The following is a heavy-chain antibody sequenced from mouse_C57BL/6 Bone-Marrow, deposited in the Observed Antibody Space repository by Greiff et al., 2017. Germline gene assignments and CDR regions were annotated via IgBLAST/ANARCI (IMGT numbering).Heavy chain of an antibody. CDR3: ARELRYSFYYFDY. CDR1: GYTFTSYW. V-gene: IGHV1-52*01. CDR2: IDPSDSET. Sequence: QVQLQQPGAELVRPGSSVKLSCKASGYTFTSYWMHWVKQRPIQGLEWIGNIDPSDSETHYNQKFKDKATLTVDKSSSTAYMQLCSLTSEDSAVYSAARELRYSFYYFDYWGQGTTLTVSS. J-gene: IGHJ2*01. D-gene: IGHD1-1*01.